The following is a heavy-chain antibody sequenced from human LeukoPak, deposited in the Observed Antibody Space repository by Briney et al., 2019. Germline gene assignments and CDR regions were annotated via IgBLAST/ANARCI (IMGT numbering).Heavy chain of an antibody. CDR3: ARVLPKPYDAFDI. V-gene: IGHV4-59*11. Sequence: SETLSLTCTVSGGSISGHYWGWIRQPPGKGLEWIGYIFYSGSTNYNPSLKSRVTISVDASKNEFALKLSSVTAADTALYYCARVLPKPYDAFDIWGQGTMITVSS. CDR2: IFYSGST. D-gene: IGHD2-8*01. J-gene: IGHJ3*02. CDR1: GGSISGHY.